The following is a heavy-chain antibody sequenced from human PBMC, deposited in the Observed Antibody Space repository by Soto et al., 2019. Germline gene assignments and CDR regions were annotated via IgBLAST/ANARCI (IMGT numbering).Heavy chain of an antibody. D-gene: IGHD2-2*01. V-gene: IGHV4-34*01. CDR3: ERIYCISTSCYGPGWRGAFDI. CDR1: GGSFSGYY. CDR2: INHSGST. Sequence: SETLSLTCAVYGGSFSGYYWSGIRQPPGKGLEWIGEINHSGSTNYNPSLKSRVTISVDTSKNQFSLKLSSVTAADTAVYYCERIYCISTSCYGPGWRGAFDISRQGTMVTLSS. J-gene: IGHJ3*02.